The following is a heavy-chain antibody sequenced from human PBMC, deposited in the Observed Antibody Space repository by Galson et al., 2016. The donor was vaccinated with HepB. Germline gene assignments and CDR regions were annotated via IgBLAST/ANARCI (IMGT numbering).Heavy chain of an antibody. J-gene: IGHJ1*01. CDR1: GYTFTGYH. D-gene: IGHD3-22*01. CDR2: INPNSGGT. CDR3: ARVSYYYVSSSYYPIEYFQY. V-gene: IGHV1-2*02. Sequence: KVSCKASGYTFTGYHIHWVRQAPGQGLEWMGWINPNSGGTNNAQKFKGRVTMTRDMSISTAYMELSSLRSDDTAVYYCARVSYYYVSSSYYPIEYFQYWGQGTLVTVSS.